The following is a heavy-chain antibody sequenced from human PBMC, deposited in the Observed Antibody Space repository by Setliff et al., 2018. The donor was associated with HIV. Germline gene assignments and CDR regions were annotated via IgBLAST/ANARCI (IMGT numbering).Heavy chain of an antibody. CDR2: INHSGTA. CDR1: GGSFSDYS. V-gene: IGHV4-34*01. D-gene: IGHD2-21*01. CDR3: AGLSDFLDY. Sequence: TLSLTCAVSGGSFSDYSWTWIRQAPGKGLEWIGEINHSGTANYNPSLKSRVTMSLDRSKRQFSLKLTSLTAADTAVYYCAGLSDFLDYWGLGNLVTVSS. J-gene: IGHJ4*02.